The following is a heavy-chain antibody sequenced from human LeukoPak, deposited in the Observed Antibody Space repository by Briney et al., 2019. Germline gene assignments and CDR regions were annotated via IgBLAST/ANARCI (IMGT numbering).Heavy chain of an antibody. D-gene: IGHD3-22*01. J-gene: IGHJ4*02. CDR3: ARHSPLYSYDSSGYFDY. Sequence: SETLSLTCAVSGYSISSGYYWGWIRQPPGKGLEWIGSIYHSGSTYYNPSLKSRVTISVDTSKNQFSLKLSSVTAADTAVYYCARHSPLYSYDSSGYFDYWGQGTLVTVSS. CDR2: IYHSGST. V-gene: IGHV4-38-2*01. CDR1: GYSISSGYY.